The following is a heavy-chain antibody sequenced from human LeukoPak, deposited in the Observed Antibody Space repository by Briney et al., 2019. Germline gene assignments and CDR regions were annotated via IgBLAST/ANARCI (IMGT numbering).Heavy chain of an antibody. CDR1: RYTLTSYG. CDR3: ARAQEGITGRNFDY. J-gene: IGHJ4*02. CDR2: ISAYNGNT. Sequence: SSVKVSCKASRYTLTSYGISWVRQAPGQGREWMGWISAYNGNTNYAQKLQGRVTMTADTSTSTDYMELRSQRSDDTGVYYCARAQEGITGRNFDYWGQGTLVTVSS. V-gene: IGHV1-18*01. D-gene: IGHD1-20*01.